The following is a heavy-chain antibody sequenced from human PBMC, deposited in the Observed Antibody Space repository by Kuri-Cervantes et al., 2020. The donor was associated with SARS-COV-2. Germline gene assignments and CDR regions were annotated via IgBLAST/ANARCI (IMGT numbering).Heavy chain of an antibody. CDR3: ARAQYSSSWSEGYYYYMDV. CDR1: GGSISSYY. Sequence: SETLSLTCTVSGGSISSYYWSWIRQPPGKGLEWIGYIYYSGSTNYNPSLKSRVTISVDTSKNQFSLKLSSVTAADTAVYYCARAQYSSSWSEGYYYYMDVWGKGTTATVPS. J-gene: IGHJ6*03. D-gene: IGHD6-13*01. CDR2: IYYSGST. V-gene: IGHV4-59*01.